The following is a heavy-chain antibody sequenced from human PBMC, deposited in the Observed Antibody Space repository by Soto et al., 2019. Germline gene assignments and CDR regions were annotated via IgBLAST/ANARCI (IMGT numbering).Heavy chain of an antibody. V-gene: IGHV3-48*02. CDR3: ARDLRYAFYY. D-gene: IGHD3-9*01. Sequence: EVQLVESGGGLVQPGGSLRLSCAASGFIFTSYSMNWVRQAPGKGLEWLSYIRIDSNHIGYADSVRGRFTISSDIAKNSLYLQMNRLRDEDTAVYYCARDLRYAFYYLGQGTLVTVSS. CDR2: IRIDSNHI. CDR1: GFIFTSYS. J-gene: IGHJ4*02.